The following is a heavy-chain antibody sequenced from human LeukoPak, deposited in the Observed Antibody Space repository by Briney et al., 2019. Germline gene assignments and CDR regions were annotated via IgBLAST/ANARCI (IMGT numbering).Heavy chain of an antibody. CDR3: ARPQTYYYDSSGYRENYYFDY. J-gene: IGHJ4*02. CDR1: GYRFTSYW. D-gene: IGHD3-22*01. V-gene: IGHV5-51*03. CDR2: MYLGDSDI. Sequence: PGESLKISCKGSGYRFTSYWIGWVRQMPGKGLEWMGIMYLGDSDIRYSPSFQGQVTISADKSISTAYLQWSSLKASDTAMYYCARPQTYYYDSSGYRENYYFDYWGQGTLVTVSS.